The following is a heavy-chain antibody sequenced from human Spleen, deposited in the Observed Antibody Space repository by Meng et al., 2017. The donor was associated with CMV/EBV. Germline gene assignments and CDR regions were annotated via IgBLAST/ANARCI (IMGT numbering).Heavy chain of an antibody. J-gene: IGHJ6*02. CDR2: INPNNGGT. CDR3: AREGGVYLYYGMDV. V-gene: IGHV1-2*02. CDR1: RYSFTGYY. D-gene: IGHD2-8*01. Sequence: ASVKVSCKGSRYSFTGYYIHWVRQAPGQGLEWMGWINPNNGGTKYAQKFDGRVTVTRDTSISAAYMELSRLRSDDTAVYYCAREGGVYLYYGMDVWGQGTKVTVSS.